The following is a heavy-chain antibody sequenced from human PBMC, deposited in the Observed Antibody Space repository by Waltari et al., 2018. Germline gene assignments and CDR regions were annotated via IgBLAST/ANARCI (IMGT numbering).Heavy chain of an antibody. Sequence: QVQLVQSGAEVKKPGASVKVSCKASGYTFTGYYLHWVRQAPGQGLEWMGRINPNSGGTNYAQKFQGRVTMTRDTSISTAYMELSRLRSDDTAVYYCARLPVVVAAIAVGAFDIWGQGTMVTVSS. CDR2: INPNSGGT. CDR3: ARLPVVVAAIAVGAFDI. CDR1: GYTFTGYY. J-gene: IGHJ3*02. V-gene: IGHV1-2*06. D-gene: IGHD2-15*01.